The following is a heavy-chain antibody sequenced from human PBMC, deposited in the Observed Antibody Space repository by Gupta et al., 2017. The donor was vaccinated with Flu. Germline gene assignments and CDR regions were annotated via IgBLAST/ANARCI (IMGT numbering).Heavy chain of an antibody. CDR1: GVTFRSYV. V-gene: IGHV1-69*01. CDR2: IIPVFGPT. D-gene: IGHD2-15*01. CDR3: ARKGGGHCSGGTCYSFDD. J-gene: IGHJ4*02. Sequence: QVQLVQSGAEVKKPGSSVKVSCKASGVTFRSYVINWVRQAPGQGLEWMGGIIPVFGPTNYAQKFQGRVTITADESTSTAYMELSSLRSEDTAVYYGARKGGGHCSGGTCYSFDDWGQGTLVTVSS.